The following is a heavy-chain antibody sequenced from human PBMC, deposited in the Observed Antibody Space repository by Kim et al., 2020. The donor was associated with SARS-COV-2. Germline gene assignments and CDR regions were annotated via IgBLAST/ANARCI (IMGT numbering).Heavy chain of an antibody. CDR3: ARGQPLDY. V-gene: IGHV4-31*03. D-gene: IGHD2-2*01. J-gene: IGHJ4*02. CDR1: GGSIRSGGKF. Sequence: SETLSLTCSVSGGSIRSGGKFWTWIRQHPAKGLEWIGYISYSGNPHYSPSLRSRVSISLQTSENQFSLELTSVTAADTAEYYCARGQPLDYWGQGSLVTV. CDR2: ISYSGNP.